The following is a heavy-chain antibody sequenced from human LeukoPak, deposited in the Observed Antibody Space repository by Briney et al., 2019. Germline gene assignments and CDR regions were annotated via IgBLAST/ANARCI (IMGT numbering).Heavy chain of an antibody. D-gene: IGHD3-3*01. J-gene: IGHJ4*02. CDR2: ISWNSGSI. Sequence: PGRSLRLSCAASGFTFDDYAMHWVRQAPGKGLEWVSGISWNSGSIGYADSVKGRFTISRDNAKNSLYLQMNSLRAEDTAVYYCAREANDFWSGYYVNWGQGTLVTVSS. CDR3: AREANDFWSGYYVN. CDR1: GFTFDDYA. V-gene: IGHV3-9*01.